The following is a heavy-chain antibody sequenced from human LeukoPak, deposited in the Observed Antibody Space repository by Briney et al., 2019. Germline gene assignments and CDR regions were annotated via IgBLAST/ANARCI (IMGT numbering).Heavy chain of an antibody. CDR3: VRERGGGDY. CDR1: GFTFSNYA. J-gene: IGHJ4*02. CDR2: MSGSGGTT. Sequence: PGGSLRLSCAASGFTFSNYAMNWVRQTPGKGLEWVSVMSGSGGTTFYADSVKGRFTISRDRSKNTLYLQMNSLRAEDTAVYYCVRERGGGDYWGQGTLVTVSS. D-gene: IGHD3-16*01. V-gene: IGHV3-23*01.